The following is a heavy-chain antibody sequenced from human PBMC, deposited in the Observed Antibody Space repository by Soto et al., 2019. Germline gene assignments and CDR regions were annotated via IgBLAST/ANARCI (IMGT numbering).Heavy chain of an antibody. Sequence: GGSLKGSFKASGGTLSSYAINWVRQAPGQRVEWMGGIIPIFGTANYAQKFQGRVTITADESTSTAYMELSSLRSEDTAVYYCARDSVRGANYYYYYGMDVWGQGTTVTVSS. J-gene: IGHJ6*02. CDR1: GGTLSSYA. V-gene: IGHV1-69*13. CDR2: IIPIFGTA. D-gene: IGHD3-10*01. CDR3: ARDSVRGANYYYYYGMDV.